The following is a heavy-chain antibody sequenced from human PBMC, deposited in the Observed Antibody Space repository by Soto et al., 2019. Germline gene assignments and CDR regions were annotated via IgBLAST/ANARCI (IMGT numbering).Heavy chain of an antibody. Sequence: QVQLVQSGAEVKKPGSSVKVSCKASGCTFSSYTISWVRRAPGQGLEWMGRIIPILGIANYAQKFQGRVTITADKSTSTAYMELSSLRSEDTAVYYCARGLWLGGMDVWGQGTTVTVSS. J-gene: IGHJ6*02. CDR3: ARGLWLGGMDV. D-gene: IGHD3-10*01. CDR1: GCTFSSYT. V-gene: IGHV1-69*02. CDR2: IIPILGIA.